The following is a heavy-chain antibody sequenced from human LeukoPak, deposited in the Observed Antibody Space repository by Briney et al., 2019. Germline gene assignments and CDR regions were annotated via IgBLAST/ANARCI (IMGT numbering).Heavy chain of an antibody. Sequence: GESLKISCKGSGFTFTSYWIGWVRQMPGKGLEWMGIIYPGDSDTTYSPSFQGQVTISADKSISTAYLQWSSLKASDTAMYYCARRSSSGYFDYWGQGTLVTVSS. J-gene: IGHJ4*02. CDR1: GFTFTSYW. CDR2: IYPGDSDT. D-gene: IGHD6-19*01. V-gene: IGHV5-51*01. CDR3: ARRSSSGYFDY.